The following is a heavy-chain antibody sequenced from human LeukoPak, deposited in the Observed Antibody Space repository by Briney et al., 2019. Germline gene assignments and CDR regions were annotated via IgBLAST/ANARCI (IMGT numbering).Heavy chain of an antibody. CDR1: GFTFSSYG. V-gene: IGHV3-30*02. D-gene: IGHD2-15*01. CDR3: AREHVEPYCSDGSCYFPRGRHDAFDI. J-gene: IGHJ3*02. CDR2: IRYDGSNK. Sequence: GGSLRLSCAASGFTFSSYGMHWVRQAPGKGLEWVAVIRYDGSNKYYADSVKGRFTISRDNSKNTLYLKMNSLRAEDTAVYYCAREHVEPYCSDGSCYFPRGRHDAFDIWGQGTMVTVSS.